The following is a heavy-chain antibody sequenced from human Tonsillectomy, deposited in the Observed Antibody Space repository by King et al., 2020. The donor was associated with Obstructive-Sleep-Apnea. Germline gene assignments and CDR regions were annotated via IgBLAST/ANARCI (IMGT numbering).Heavy chain of an antibody. CDR1: GVTFSNSA. D-gene: IGHD3-16*01. CDR3: AAQGGQGNAFDI. J-gene: IGHJ3*02. CDR2: IGFDSGNT. V-gene: IGHV1-58*01. Sequence: QLVQSGPEVKTPGTSVKVSCKASGVTFSNSALQWVRQARGQRLEWIGWIGFDSGNTKFEQEFQGRVPSTRDLSTSTAYMELSSLTSEDTAVYYCAAQGGQGNAFDIWGQGTMVTVSS.